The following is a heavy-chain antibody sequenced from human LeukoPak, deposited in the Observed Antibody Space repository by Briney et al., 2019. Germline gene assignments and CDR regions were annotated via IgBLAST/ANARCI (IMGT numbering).Heavy chain of an antibody. CDR2: ISSSSTYI. Sequence: PGGSLRLSCAAPRFTFSSYTMNWVRQAPGKGLEWVSSISSSSTYIYYADSVKGRFTISRDNAKNSLYLQMNSLRAEDTAVYYCARDMRWFDPWGQGTLVTVSS. CDR1: RFTFSSYT. J-gene: IGHJ5*02. D-gene: IGHD2-2*01. CDR3: ARDMRWFDP. V-gene: IGHV3-21*01.